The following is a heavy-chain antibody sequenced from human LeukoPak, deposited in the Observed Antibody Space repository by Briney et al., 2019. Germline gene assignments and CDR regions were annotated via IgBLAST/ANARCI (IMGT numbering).Heavy chain of an antibody. CDR2: IPYDGSNK. CDR3: AKDRLLTMVRGHNPFDY. J-gene: IGHJ4*02. D-gene: IGHD3-10*01. V-gene: IGHV3-30*02. CDR1: GFTFSSYG. Sequence: QPGGSLRLSCAASGFTFSSYGMHWVRQAPGKGLEWVAFIPYDGSNKYYADSVKGRFTISRDNSKNTLYLQMNSLRAEDTAVYYCAKDRLLTMVRGHNPFDYWGQGTLVTVSS.